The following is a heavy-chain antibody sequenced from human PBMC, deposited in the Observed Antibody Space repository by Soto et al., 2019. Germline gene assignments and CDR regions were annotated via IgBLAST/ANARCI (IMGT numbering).Heavy chain of an antibody. V-gene: IGHV1-18*01. CDR3: ARDHLNHMGYGFDY. J-gene: IGHJ4*02. Sequence: SVKVSCEASVYTFTSYGISWVRQAPGQGLEWMGWISAYNGNTNYAQKLQGRVTMTTDTSTSTAYMELRSLRSDDTAVCYCARDHLNHMGYGFDYWGQGTLVTASS. CDR2: ISAYNGNT. CDR1: VYTFTSYG. D-gene: IGHD4-17*01.